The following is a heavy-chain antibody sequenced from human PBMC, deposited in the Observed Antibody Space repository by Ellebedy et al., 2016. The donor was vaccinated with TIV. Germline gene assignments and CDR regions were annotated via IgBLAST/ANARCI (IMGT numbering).Heavy chain of an antibody. D-gene: IGHD3-10*01. CDR1: GYFISSGHY. V-gene: IGHV4-38-2*02. CDR3: ARCFTYGSGSSSMGGD. CDR2: IHHSGVT. Sequence: MPSETLSLTCNVSGYFISSGHYWGWIRQAPGKGLEWIGSIHHSGVTYYNSSLESRVTISVDTSKNQFSLELSAVTAADTAIYYCARCFTYGSGSSSMGGDWGQGTLVTVSS. J-gene: IGHJ4*02.